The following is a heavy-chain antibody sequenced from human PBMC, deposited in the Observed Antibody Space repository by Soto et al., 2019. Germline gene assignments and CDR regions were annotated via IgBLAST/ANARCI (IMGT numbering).Heavy chain of an antibody. Sequence: EVQLVESGGGLVQPGGSLRLSCAASGFTFISYSMNWVRQAPGKGLEWVSYISSRSSTIDYADSVEGRFTISRDNAKNSLYLQMNSLRDEDTAVYYCARVPGVTRADHYYYYYYGMDVWGQGTTVTVSS. CDR3: ARVPGVTRADHYYYYYYGMDV. D-gene: IGHD3-3*01. V-gene: IGHV3-48*02. CDR2: ISSRSSTI. J-gene: IGHJ6*02. CDR1: GFTFISYS.